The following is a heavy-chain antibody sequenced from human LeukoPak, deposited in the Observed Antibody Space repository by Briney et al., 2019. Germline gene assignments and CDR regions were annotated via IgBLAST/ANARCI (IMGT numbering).Heavy chain of an antibody. J-gene: IGHJ4*02. CDR2: IYYSGST. CDR3: ARQPGNVALGVTGYFDY. D-gene: IGHD1-14*01. Sequence: SETLSLTCTVSGGSISGHYWSWIRQTPGKGPEWIGYIYYSGSTNYNPSLKSRVTISVDTSKNQFSLKLSSVTAADTAVYYCARQPGNVALGVTGYFDYWGQGTLVTVSS. CDR1: GGSISGHY. V-gene: IGHV4-59*08.